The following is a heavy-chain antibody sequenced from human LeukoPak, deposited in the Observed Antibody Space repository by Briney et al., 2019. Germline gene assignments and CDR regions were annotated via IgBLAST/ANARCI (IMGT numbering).Heavy chain of an antibody. V-gene: IGHV4-30-4*08. J-gene: IGHJ4*02. CDR2: IYYSGST. CDR1: GGSISSSSYY. Sequence: SETLSLTCTVSGGSISSSSYYWGWIRQPPGKGLEWIGYIYYSGSTYYNPSLKSRVTISVDTSKNQFSLKLSSVTAADTAVYYCARDGESGSYYVNYWGQGTLVTVSS. D-gene: IGHD1-26*01. CDR3: ARDGESGSYYVNY.